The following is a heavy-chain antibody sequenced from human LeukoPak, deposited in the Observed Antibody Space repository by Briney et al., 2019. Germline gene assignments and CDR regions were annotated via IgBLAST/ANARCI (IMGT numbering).Heavy chain of an antibody. CDR1: GFTFSSYS. D-gene: IGHD6-19*01. J-gene: IGHJ4*02. CDR3: ARDPVSSGDGTEIYFDY. V-gene: IGHV3-21*01. CDR2: ISSSSSYI. Sequence: GGSLRLSCAASGFTFSSYSMNWVRQAPGKGLEWVSSISSSSSYIYYADSAKGRFTISRDNAKNSLYLQMNSLRAEDTAVYYCARDPVSSGDGTEIYFDYWGQGTLVTVSS.